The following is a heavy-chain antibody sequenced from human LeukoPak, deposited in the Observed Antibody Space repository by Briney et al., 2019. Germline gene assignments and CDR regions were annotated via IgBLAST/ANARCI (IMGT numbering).Heavy chain of an antibody. Sequence: GGSLRLSCAASGFTFSDYYMSWIRQAPGKGLEWVSAISGSGGSTYYADSVKGRFTISRDNAKNSLYLQMNSLRAEDTAVYYCARDLVTRLDYWGQGTLVTVSS. CDR1: GFTFSDYY. V-gene: IGHV3-11*04. CDR3: ARDLVTRLDY. CDR2: ISGSGGST. D-gene: IGHD4-11*01. J-gene: IGHJ4*02.